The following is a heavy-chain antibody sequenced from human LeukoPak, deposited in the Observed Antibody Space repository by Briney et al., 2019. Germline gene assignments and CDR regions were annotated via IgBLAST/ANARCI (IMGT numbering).Heavy chain of an antibody. CDR1: GCSLNDDA. V-gene: IGHV3-9*01. Sequence: GGSLRLSCAASGCSLNDDAMHWVRQAPGQGLEWVAAISWNGGSIRYAHSLRGRFTISRGNGDNSLYLQMTSLRADDTAVCYCARATSGRSGWWEGDLDVWGPGTVVTVSS. CDR3: ARATSGRSGWWEGDLDV. CDR2: ISWNGGSI. J-gene: IGHJ3*01. D-gene: IGHD6-13*01.